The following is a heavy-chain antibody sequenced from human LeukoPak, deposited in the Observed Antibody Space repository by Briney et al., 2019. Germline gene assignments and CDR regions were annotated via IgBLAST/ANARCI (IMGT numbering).Heavy chain of an antibody. D-gene: IGHD3-16*01. CDR3: AKGVAHVWGSLYYFDY. Sequence: LAGGSLRLSRAASGFTFSSYAMSWVRQAPGKGLEWVSAISGSGGSTYYADSVKGRFTISRDNSKNTLYLQMNSLRAEDTAVYYCAKGVAHVWGSLYYFDYWGQGTLVTVSS. CDR1: GFTFSSYA. V-gene: IGHV3-23*01. CDR2: ISGSGGST. J-gene: IGHJ4*02.